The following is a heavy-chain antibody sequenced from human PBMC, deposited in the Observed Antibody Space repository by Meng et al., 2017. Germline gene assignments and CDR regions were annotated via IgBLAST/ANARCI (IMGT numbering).Heavy chain of an antibody. Sequence: GESLNISCAASGFTYSNSDMNWVRQAPGKGLEWVSGVSWNGSRTHYADSVKGRFIISRDNSRNFLYQQMNSLRPEDMAVYYCVRGGFRQWLVRGKNDWGQGTLVTVSS. V-gene: IGHV3-19*01. J-gene: IGHJ4*02. CDR2: VSWNGSRT. CDR1: GFTYSNSD. D-gene: IGHD6-19*01. CDR3: VRGGFRQWLVRGKND.